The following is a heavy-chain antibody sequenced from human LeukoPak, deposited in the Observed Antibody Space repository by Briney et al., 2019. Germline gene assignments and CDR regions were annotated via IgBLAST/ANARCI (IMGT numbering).Heavy chain of an antibody. Sequence: SETLSLTCTVSGYSINSGYYGGWIRQPPGKGLEWIGSIYHSGSTYYNPSLKSRVTISVDTSKNQFSLKLSSVTAADTAVYYCASGRPTDYWGQGTLVTVSS. V-gene: IGHV4-38-2*02. D-gene: IGHD1-26*01. J-gene: IGHJ4*02. CDR2: IYHSGST. CDR1: GYSINSGYY. CDR3: ASGRPTDY.